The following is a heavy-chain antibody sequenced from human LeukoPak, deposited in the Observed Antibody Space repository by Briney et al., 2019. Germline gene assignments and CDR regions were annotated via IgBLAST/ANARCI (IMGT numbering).Heavy chain of an antibody. Sequence: PSETLSLTCTVSGGSISSSSSYWGWIRQPPGKGLEWIGTTYNSWRNYYNPSLKSRVTISGDTSKNQFSLKVTPVTAADTAVYYCARFSGYIYGYDYWGQGTLVTVSS. CDR3: ARFSGYIYGYDY. CDR2: TYNSWRN. J-gene: IGHJ4*02. CDR1: GGSISSSSSY. D-gene: IGHD5-18*01. V-gene: IGHV4-39*01.